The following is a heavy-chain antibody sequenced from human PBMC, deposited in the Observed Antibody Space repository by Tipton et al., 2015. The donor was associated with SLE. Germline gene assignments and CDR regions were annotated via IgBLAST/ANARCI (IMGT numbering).Heavy chain of an antibody. Sequence: SLRLSCAASGFTFSSYAMHWVRQAPGKGLEWVAVILYDGSNKYYADSVKGRFTISRDNSKNTLYLQMNSLRAEDTAVYYCARVGPERGWFGELLNWFDPWGQGTLVTVSS. V-gene: IGHV3-30-3*01. D-gene: IGHD3-10*01. CDR3: ARVGPERGWFGELLNWFDP. CDR1: GFTFSSYA. J-gene: IGHJ5*02. CDR2: ILYDGSNK.